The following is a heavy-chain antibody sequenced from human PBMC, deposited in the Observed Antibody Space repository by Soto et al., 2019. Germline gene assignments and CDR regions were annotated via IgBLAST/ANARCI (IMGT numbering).Heavy chain of an antibody. J-gene: IGHJ4*02. CDR2: ISYDGSNK. Sequence: PGGSLRLSCAASGFTFSSYGMHWVRQAPGKGLEWVAVISYDGSNKYYADSVKGRFTISRDNSKNTLYLQMNSLRAEDTAVYYCAKDTRLGELSYFDYWGQGTLVTVSS. CDR3: AKDTRLGELSYFDY. V-gene: IGHV3-30*18. CDR1: GFTFSSYG. D-gene: IGHD3-16*02.